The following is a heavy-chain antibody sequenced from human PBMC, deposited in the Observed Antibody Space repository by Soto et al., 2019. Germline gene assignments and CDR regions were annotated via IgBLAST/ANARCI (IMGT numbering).Heavy chain of an antibody. CDR2: ISSSGSTI. D-gene: IGHD3-22*01. Sequence: GGTLRLSCAASGFTFSSYEMNWVRQAPGKGLEWVSYISSSGSTIYYADSVKGRFTISRDNAKKSLYLQMNSLTAEDTAVYYCARAIYDSSRYYLLAAFDIWGLGTMVTVSS. CDR3: ARAIYDSSRYYLLAAFDI. J-gene: IGHJ3*02. CDR1: GFTFSSYE. V-gene: IGHV3-48*03.